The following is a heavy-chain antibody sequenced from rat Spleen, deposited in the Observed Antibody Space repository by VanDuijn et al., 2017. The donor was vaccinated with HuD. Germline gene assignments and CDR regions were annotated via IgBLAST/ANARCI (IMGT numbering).Heavy chain of an antibody. V-gene: IGHV2S13*01. CDR1: GFSLTSYH. CDR3: ARLGLGEDY. J-gene: IGHJ2*01. CDR2: IWSGGNT. D-gene: IGHD4-1*01. Sequence: QVQLKESGPGLVKPSETLSLTCTVSGFSLTSYHVSWVRQSPGKGLEWMAVIWSGGNTDYNSALKSRLSISRDTSKSQVFLKLNSLQTEDIGTYYCARLGLGEDYWGQGVMVTVSS.